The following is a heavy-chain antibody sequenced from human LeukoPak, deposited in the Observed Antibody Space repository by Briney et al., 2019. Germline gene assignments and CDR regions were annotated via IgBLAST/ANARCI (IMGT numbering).Heavy chain of an antibody. Sequence: ASVKVSCKASGYTLTAYYMYWVRQAPGQGLEWMGWINPNSDDTNYAQMFEGRVTMTRDTSINTAYMELSGLTSDDTAVYYCARQPSKRLWFGELSPLDYWGQGTLVTVSS. CDR3: ARQPSKRLWFGELSPLDY. J-gene: IGHJ4*02. CDR2: INPNSDDT. V-gene: IGHV1-2*02. CDR1: GYTLTAYY. D-gene: IGHD3-10*01.